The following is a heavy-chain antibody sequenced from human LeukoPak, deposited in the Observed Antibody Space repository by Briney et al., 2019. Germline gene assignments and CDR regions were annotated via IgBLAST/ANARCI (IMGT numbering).Heavy chain of an antibody. CDR3: ARGGGYYYDSSGYYYPLDYFDY. CDR1: GYSFTSYW. D-gene: IGHD3-22*01. J-gene: IGHJ4*02. V-gene: IGHV1-18*04. CDR2: ISAYNGNT. Sequence: GESLKISCKGSGYSFTSYWISWVRQAPGQGLEWMGWISAYNGNTNYAQKLQGRVTMTTDTSTSTAYMELRSLRSDDTAVYYCARGGGYYYDSSGYYYPLDYFDYWGQGTLVTVSS.